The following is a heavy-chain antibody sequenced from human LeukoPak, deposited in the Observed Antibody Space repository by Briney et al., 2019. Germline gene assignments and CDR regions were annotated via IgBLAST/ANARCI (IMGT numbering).Heavy chain of an antibody. CDR3: AKDRLLNCRGDCYIFDY. V-gene: IGHV3-23*01. CDR2: ISGSGDST. Sequence: GGSLRLSCVASGFTLRSYVMNWVRQTPGKGLEWVSSISGSGDSTLYADSVKGRFSISRDNSKNTLYLQVNGLRTEDTAVYYCAKDRLLNCRGDCYIFDYWGQGTVVTVSS. J-gene: IGHJ4*02. D-gene: IGHD2-21*02. CDR1: GFTLRSYV.